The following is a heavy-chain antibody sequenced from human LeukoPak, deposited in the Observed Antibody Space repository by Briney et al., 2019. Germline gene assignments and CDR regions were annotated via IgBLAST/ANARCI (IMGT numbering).Heavy chain of an antibody. CDR2: IWYDGSNK. V-gene: IGHV3-33*01. CDR3: AREIGGYCSGGTCYSPYNYGMDV. J-gene: IGHJ6*02. Sequence: PGGSLRLSCAASGFTFSTYGMHWVRQAPGKGLEGVAVIWYDGSNKYYADSVKGRFTISRDNSKNTLYLQMNSLRAEDTAVYYCAREIGGYCSGGTCYSPYNYGMDVWGQGTTVTVSS. D-gene: IGHD2-15*01. CDR1: GFTFSTYG.